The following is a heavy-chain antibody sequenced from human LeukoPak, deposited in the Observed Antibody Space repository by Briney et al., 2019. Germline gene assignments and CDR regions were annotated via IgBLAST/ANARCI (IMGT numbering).Heavy chain of an antibody. CDR3: AKDVSGSYDY. CDR2: INPNGGDT. J-gene: IGHJ4*02. D-gene: IGHD3-10*01. Sequence: ASVKVSCKASGYTFTGYYMHWVRQAPGQGLEWMGWINPNGGDTKYGQKFQGRVTVTRDTSISTAYLELNRLTSDDTAVYYCAKDVSGSYDYWGQGTLVTVSS. V-gene: IGHV1-2*02. CDR1: GYTFTGYY.